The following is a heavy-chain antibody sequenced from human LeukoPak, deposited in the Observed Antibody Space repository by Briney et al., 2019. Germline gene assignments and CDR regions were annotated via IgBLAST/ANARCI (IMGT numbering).Heavy chain of an antibody. D-gene: IGHD3-22*01. CDR1: GFTFTSSA. Sequence: VASVTVSCTASGFTFTSSAMQWVRQARGQRLEWVGWIVVGSGNTNYAQKFQERVAITRDMSTSTAYMELSSLRSEDTAVYYCAADSNDSSGYYFNDAFDIWGQGTMVTVSS. CDR3: AADSNDSSGYYFNDAFDI. J-gene: IGHJ3*02. V-gene: IGHV1-58*02. CDR2: IVVGSGNT.